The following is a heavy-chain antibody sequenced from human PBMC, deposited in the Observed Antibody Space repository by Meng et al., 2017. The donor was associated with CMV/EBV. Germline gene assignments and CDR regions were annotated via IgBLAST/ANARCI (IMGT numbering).Heavy chain of an antibody. Sequence: QFKPAQSGAEVKTPGASVKVTCNASGYTFTSYGISWVGQAPGQGFEWMGWISAYNGNTNYAQKLQGRVTMTTDTSTSTAYMELRSLRSDDTAVYYCAREGFDYWGQGTLVTVSS. CDR1: GYTFTSYG. V-gene: IGHV1-18*01. CDR3: AREGFDY. CDR2: ISAYNGNT. J-gene: IGHJ4*02.